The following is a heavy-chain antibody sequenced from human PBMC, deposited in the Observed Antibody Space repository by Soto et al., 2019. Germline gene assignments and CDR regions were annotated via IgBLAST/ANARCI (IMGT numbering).Heavy chain of an antibody. CDR1: GGSISSYY. CDR3: ARARGPITMPALGAFDI. V-gene: IGHV4-59*01. CDR2: SYYSGST. Sequence: SETLSLTCTVSGGSISSYYWSWIRQHPGKGLEGIGDSYYSGSTNYNPSLKSRVTISVDTSKTPFSLKLRSVTAADTAVYSCARARGPITMPALGAFDIWGKGTMVTVSS. D-gene: IGHD3-10*01. J-gene: IGHJ3*02.